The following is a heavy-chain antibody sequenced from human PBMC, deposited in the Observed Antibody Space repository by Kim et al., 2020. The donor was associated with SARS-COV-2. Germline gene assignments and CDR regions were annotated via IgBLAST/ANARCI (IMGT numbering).Heavy chain of an antibody. CDR1: GFTFSSYD. CDR2: IGTAGDT. CDR3: ARGHGSGSYPPGIYGMDV. D-gene: IGHD3-10*01. J-gene: IGHJ6*02. V-gene: IGHV3-13*04. Sequence: GGSLRLSCAASGFTFSSYDMHWVRQATGKGLEWVSAIGTAGDTYYPGSVKGRFTISRENAKNSLYLQMNSLRAGDTAVYYCARGHGSGSYPPGIYGMDVWGQGTTVTVSS.